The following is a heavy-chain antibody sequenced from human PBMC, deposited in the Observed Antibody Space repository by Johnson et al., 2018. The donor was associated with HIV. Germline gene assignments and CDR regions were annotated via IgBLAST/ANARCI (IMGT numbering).Heavy chain of an antibody. CDR3: ARVGESDAFDI. Sequence: VQLVESGGGLVKPGGSLRLSCAASGFTFSSYDMHWVRQATGKGLEWVSAIGTAGDTYYPGSVKGRFTISRENAKNSLYLQMNSLRAGDTAVYYCARVGESDAFDIWGQGTMVTVSS. CDR1: GFTFSSYD. V-gene: IGHV3-13*01. D-gene: IGHD3-16*01. CDR2: IGTAGDT. J-gene: IGHJ3*02.